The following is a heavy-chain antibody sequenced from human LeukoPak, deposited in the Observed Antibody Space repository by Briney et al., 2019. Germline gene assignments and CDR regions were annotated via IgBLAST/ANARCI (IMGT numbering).Heavy chain of an antibody. V-gene: IGHV3-23*01. J-gene: IGHJ6*03. Sequence: SGGSLRLSCAASGFTFSSYAMSWVRQAPGKGLEWVSAISGSGGSTYYADSVKGRFTISRDNSKNTLYLQMNRLRAEDTAVYYCAKDPGGPYYYYYYMDVWGKGTTVTVSS. CDR2: ISGSGGST. D-gene: IGHD3-10*01. CDR1: GFTFSSYA. CDR3: AKDPGGPYYYYYYMDV.